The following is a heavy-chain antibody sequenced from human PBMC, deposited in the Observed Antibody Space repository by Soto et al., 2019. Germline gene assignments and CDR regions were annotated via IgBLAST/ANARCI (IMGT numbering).Heavy chain of an antibody. Sequence: EVQLVESGGGLVQPGGSLRLSCAASGVTVSSNYMSWVRQAPGKGLEWVSVIYSGGSTYYADSVKGRFTISRDNSKNALYLQMNILRAEDADVYYCARHGYNYGGGYFDYWGPGTLVTVSS. CDR3: ARHGYNYGGGYFDY. V-gene: IGHV3-66*04. D-gene: IGHD5-18*01. CDR1: GVTVSSNY. CDR2: IYSGGST. J-gene: IGHJ4*02.